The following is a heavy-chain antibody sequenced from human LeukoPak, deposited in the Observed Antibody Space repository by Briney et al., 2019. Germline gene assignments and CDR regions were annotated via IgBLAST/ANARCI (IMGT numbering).Heavy chain of an antibody. Sequence: GGSLRLSCAASGFTFSSYWMHWVRQAPGKGLVWVSRINSDGSSTSYADSVKGQFTISRDNAKNTLYLQMNSLRAEDTAVYYCARSSYYDILTLLFDPWGQGTLVTVSS. J-gene: IGHJ5*02. CDR2: INSDGSST. CDR3: ARSSYYDILTLLFDP. V-gene: IGHV3-74*01. D-gene: IGHD3-9*01. CDR1: GFTFSSYW.